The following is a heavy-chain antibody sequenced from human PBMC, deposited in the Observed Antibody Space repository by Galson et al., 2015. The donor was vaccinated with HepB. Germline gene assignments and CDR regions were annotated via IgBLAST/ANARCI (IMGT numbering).Heavy chain of an antibody. CDR2: ISGSSGSI. Sequence: SLRLSCAASGFTSSTYTMNWVRRAPGKGLEWVSCISGSSGSIYYADSVKGRFTLSRDSAKNSLYLQMNSLRDEDTAVYYCARAALMDVWGQGTTVTVSS. CDR1: GFTSSTYT. J-gene: IGHJ6*02. CDR3: ARAALMDV. V-gene: IGHV3-48*02.